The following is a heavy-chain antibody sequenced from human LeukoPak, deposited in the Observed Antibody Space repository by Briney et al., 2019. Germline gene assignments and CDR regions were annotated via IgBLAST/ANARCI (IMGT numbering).Heavy chain of an antibody. Sequence: GGSLRLSCAASGFTFSSYAMSWVRQAPGKGLEWVSAISGSGGSTYYADSVKGRFTISRDNSKNTLYLQMNSLRAEDTAVYYCAREFGIAVADPNYYYYGMDVWGQGTTVTVSS. J-gene: IGHJ6*02. D-gene: IGHD6-19*01. V-gene: IGHV3-23*01. CDR1: GFTFSSYA. CDR2: ISGSGGST. CDR3: AREFGIAVADPNYYYYGMDV.